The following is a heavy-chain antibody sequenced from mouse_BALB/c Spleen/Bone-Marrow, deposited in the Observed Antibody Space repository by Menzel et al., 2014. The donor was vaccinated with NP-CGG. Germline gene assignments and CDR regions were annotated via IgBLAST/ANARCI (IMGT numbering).Heavy chain of an antibody. CDR1: GYAFSSSW. CDR3: ARTYGSSYFVY. D-gene: IGHD1-1*01. V-gene: IGHV1-82*01. J-gene: IGHJ3*01. Sequence: QVQLQQPGPELVKPGASVKISCRASGYAFSSSWMNWVKQRPGQGLEWIGRIYPGDGDTNYNGKFKGKATLTADKSSSTAYMQLSSLTSVDSAVYSCARTYGSSYFVYWGQGTLVTVSA. CDR2: IYPGDGDT.